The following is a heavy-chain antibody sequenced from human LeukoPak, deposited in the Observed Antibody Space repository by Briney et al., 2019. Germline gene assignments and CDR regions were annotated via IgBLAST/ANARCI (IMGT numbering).Heavy chain of an antibody. CDR1: GFTFSSYA. D-gene: IGHD3-10*01. V-gene: IGHV3-43*01. CDR3: VKDRYYLGSGSYYTSPWDYGLDV. J-gene: IGHJ6*02. CDR2: ITWDGAGT. Sequence: GGSLRLSCAASGFTFSSYAMSWVRQAPGKGLEWVSLITWDGAGTYYADSVKGRFTISRDNSKNSLYLQMNSLRTEDTALYYCVKDRYYLGSGSYYTSPWDYGLDVWGQGTTVTVSS.